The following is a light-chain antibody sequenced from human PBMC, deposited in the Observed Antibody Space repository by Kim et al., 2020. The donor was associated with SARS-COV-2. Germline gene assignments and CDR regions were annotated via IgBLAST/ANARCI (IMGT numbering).Light chain of an antibody. J-gene: IGLJ2*01. Sequence: SSELTQGPAVSVALGQTVRITCQGDSLRSYYASWYQQKPGQAPVLVIYGKNNRPSGIPDRFSGSSSGNTASLTITGAQAEDEADYYCNSRDNSGNHLVFGGGTQLTVL. CDR1: SLRSYY. CDR2: GKN. V-gene: IGLV3-19*01. CDR3: NSRDNSGNHLV.